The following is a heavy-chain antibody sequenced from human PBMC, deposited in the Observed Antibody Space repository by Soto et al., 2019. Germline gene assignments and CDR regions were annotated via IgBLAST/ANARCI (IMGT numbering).Heavy chain of an antibody. V-gene: IGHV3-23*01. J-gene: IGHJ4*02. CDR3: AKLYDYYDFWSGYWFFDY. CDR2: ISGSGGST. Sequence: GGSLRLSCAASGFTFSSYAMSWVRQAPGKGLEWVSAISGSGGSTYYADSVKGRFTISRDNSKNTLYLQMNSLRAEDTAVYYCAKLYDYYDFWSGYWFFDYWGQRTSVTVSS. CDR1: GFTFSSYA. D-gene: IGHD3-3*01.